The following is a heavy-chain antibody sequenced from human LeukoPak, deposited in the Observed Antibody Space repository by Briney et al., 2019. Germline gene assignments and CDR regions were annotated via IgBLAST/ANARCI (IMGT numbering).Heavy chain of an antibody. Sequence: PGGSLRLSCAASGFTFSSYGMHWVRQAPGKGLEWVAVVSYDGSNKYYADSVQGRFTISRDNSKNTLYLQMNTLRAEDTAVYYCARDNNWGSTHYWGQGTLVTVSS. CDR1: GFTFSSYG. D-gene: IGHD7-27*01. V-gene: IGHV3-30*19. CDR3: ARDNNWGSTHY. CDR2: VSYDGSNK. J-gene: IGHJ4*02.